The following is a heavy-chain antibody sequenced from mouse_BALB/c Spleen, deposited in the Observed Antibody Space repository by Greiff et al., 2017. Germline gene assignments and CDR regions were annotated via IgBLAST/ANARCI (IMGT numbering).Heavy chain of an antibody. V-gene: IGHV2-9*02. Sequence: QVTLKESGPGLVAPSQSLSITCTVSGFSLTSYGVHWVRQPPGKGLEWLGVIWAGGSTNYNSALMSRLSISKDNSKSQVFLKMNSLQTDDTAMYYCARGNYGYCDYWGQGTTLTVSS. D-gene: IGHD1-1*01. CDR1: GFSLTSYG. CDR3: ARGNYGYCDY. CDR2: IWAGGST. J-gene: IGHJ2*01.